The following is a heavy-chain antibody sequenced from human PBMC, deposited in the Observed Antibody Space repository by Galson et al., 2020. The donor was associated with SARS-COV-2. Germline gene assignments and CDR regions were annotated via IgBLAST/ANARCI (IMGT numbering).Heavy chain of an antibody. CDR2: IHWDDDK. CDR3: AHQERYSQSDAFDI. J-gene: IGHJ3*02. CDR1: GLSLTTSGVG. Sequence: SGPTLVKPTQTLPLTCTFSGLSLTTSGVGVGWIRQPPGTALEWLAVIHWDDDKRYSPSLKRRLTITKDTSRNQVVLTMTDMDPVDTATDYCAHQERYSQSDAFDIWGQGTMVTGSA. V-gene: IGHV2-5*02. D-gene: IGHD2-15*01.